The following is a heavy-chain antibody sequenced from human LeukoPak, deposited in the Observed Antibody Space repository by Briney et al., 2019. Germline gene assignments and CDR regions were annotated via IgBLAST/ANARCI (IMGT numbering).Heavy chain of an antibody. D-gene: IGHD4-17*01. CDR1: GGSISSYY. V-gene: IGHV4-59*08. CDR2: IYYSGST. J-gene: IGHJ4*02. CDR3: ARHDYGDYPSFDY. Sequence: PSETLSHTCTVSGGSISSYYWSWIRQPPGKGLEWIGYIYYSGSTNYNPSLKSRVTISVDTSKNQFSLKLSSVTAADTAVYYCARHDYGDYPSFDYWGQGTLVTVSS.